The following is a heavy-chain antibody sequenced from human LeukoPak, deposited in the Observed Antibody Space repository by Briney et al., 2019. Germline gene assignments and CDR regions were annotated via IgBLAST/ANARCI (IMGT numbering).Heavy chain of an antibody. CDR3: VRGSTEWNGMDV. D-gene: IGHD2-15*01. J-gene: IGHJ6*02. CDR1: VFTFSNHY. Sequence: PGGSLRLSCAASVFTFSNHYMHWVRQAPGKGLVSVSRIDPNGRYTSYADSVKGRFTISRDNAKNTLYLQMNTLGAEDTALYYCVRGSTEWNGMDVWGQGTTVTVSS. V-gene: IGHV3-74*01. CDR2: IDPNGRYT.